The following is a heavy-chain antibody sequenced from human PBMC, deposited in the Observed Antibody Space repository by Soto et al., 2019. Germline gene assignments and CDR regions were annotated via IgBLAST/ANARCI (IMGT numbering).Heavy chain of an antibody. J-gene: IGHJ4*02. CDR2: VNPNSGGT. D-gene: IGHD5-12*01. CDR1: GYTFTGYY. CDR3: AGVLPSRDGYNADY. Sequence: QVQLVQSGAEVKKPGASVKVSCKASGYTFTGYYMHWVRQAPGQGLEWMGWVNPNSGGTNYAQKFQGRVTMTRDTSISTAFMELSRLRSDDTAVYYCAGVLPSRDGYNADYWGQGTLVTVSS. V-gene: IGHV1-2*02.